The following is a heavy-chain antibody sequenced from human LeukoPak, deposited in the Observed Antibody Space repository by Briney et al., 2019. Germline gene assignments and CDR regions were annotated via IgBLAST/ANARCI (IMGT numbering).Heavy chain of an antibody. CDR1: GFTFSSYG. Sequence: GGSLRLSCAASGFTFSSYGVHWVRQAPGKGLEWVALIWYDGTNKYYAHSVKGRFTISRDNFKNTLYLQMNSLRTEDTAVYYCARDFYFDSSPSNWGQGTLVTVSS. D-gene: IGHD6-6*01. J-gene: IGHJ4*02. V-gene: IGHV3-30*02. CDR2: IWYDGTNK. CDR3: ARDFYFDSSPSN.